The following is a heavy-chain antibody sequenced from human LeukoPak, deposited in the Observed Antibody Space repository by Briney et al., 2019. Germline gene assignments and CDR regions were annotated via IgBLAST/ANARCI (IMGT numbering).Heavy chain of an antibody. J-gene: IGHJ6*02. V-gene: IGHV1-46*02. D-gene: IGHD2-15*01. Sequence: ASVKASCKASGYTFNSYTINWVRQAPGQGLEWMGIINPSGGSTSYAQKFQGRVTMTRDTSTSTVYMELSSLRSEDTAVYYCARRTGSSDYGMDVWGQGTTVTVSS. CDR1: GYTFNSYT. CDR2: INPSGGST. CDR3: ARRTGSSDYGMDV.